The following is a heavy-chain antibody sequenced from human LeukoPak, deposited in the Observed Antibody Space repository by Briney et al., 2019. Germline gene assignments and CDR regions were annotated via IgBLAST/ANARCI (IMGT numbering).Heavy chain of an antibody. CDR1: GGSISSSSYY. CDR2: IYYSGST. J-gene: IGHJ4*02. D-gene: IGHD2-15*01. V-gene: IGHV4-39*01. Sequence: SETLSLTCTVSGGSISSSSYYWGWIRQPPGKGLEWIGSIYYSGSTYYNLSLKSRVTISVDTSKNQFSLKLSSVTAADTAVYYCARQYCSGGSCRFDYWGQGTLVTVSS. CDR3: ARQYCSGGSCRFDY.